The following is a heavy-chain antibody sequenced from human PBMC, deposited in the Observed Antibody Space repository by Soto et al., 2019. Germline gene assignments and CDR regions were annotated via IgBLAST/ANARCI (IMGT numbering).Heavy chain of an antibody. Sequence: PGGSLRLSCAASGFTLSSFLMNWVRQSPGKGLEWVANINQDGSEIYYVDSVKGRFTISRDNAKNSLYLQMISLRVEDTAVYYCVRAVAYAGSYWGQGTLVTVSS. CDR1: GFTLSSFL. CDR2: INQDGSEI. J-gene: IGHJ4*02. V-gene: IGHV3-7*01. D-gene: IGHD3-10*01. CDR3: VRAVAYAGSY.